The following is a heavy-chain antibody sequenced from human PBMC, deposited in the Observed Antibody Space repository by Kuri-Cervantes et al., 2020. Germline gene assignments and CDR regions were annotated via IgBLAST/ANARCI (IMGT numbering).Heavy chain of an antibody. CDR1: GFTFDDYA. J-gene: IGHJ4*02. D-gene: IGHD3-9*01. Sequence: SLKISCAASGFTFDDYAMHWVRQAPGKGLEWVSGISWNSGSIGYAGSVKGRFTISRDNAKKSLYLQMNSLRAEDTALYYCAKAPYYDILTAYYDYWGQGTLVTVSS. CDR2: ISWNSGSI. V-gene: IGHV3-9*01. CDR3: AKAPYYDILTAYYDY.